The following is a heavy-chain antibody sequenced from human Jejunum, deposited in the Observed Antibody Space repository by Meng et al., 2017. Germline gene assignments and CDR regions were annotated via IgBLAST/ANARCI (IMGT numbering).Heavy chain of an antibody. CDR3: ARDQGSYGNFQH. J-gene: IGHJ1*01. Sequence: GESLKISCAASGFTFSAYWMIWVRQAPGKGLEWVANIRQDGSEEHYVDSVKGRFTISRDNAKNSLYLQMNSLRDEDTAVYYCARDQGSYGNFQHWGQGTLVTDSS. V-gene: IGHV3-7*01. D-gene: IGHD3-16*01. CDR2: IRQDGSEE. CDR1: GFTFSAYW.